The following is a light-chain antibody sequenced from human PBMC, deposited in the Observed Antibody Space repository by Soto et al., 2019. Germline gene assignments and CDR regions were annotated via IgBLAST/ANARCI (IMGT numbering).Light chain of an antibody. J-gene: IGKJ1*01. CDR1: QSISVW. Sequence: DIQMTQYPSTLSASVGDRVTITWRASQSISVWLAWYQQKPGNAPKFLIYDASSLESGVPSRFSGSGSGTEFTLTISSLQPDDFATYYCQHYNSYSTFGQGTKVDI. CDR3: QHYNSYST. V-gene: IGKV1-5*01. CDR2: DAS.